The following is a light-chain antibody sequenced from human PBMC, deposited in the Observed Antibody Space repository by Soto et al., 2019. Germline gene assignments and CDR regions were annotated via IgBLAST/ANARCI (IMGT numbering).Light chain of an antibody. CDR1: QTVRNN. V-gene: IGKV3-15*01. Sequence: EFVLTQSPGTLSLSPGERATLSCRASQTVRNNYLAWYQQKPGQAPRLLIYGASTRATGIPARFSGSGSGTEFTLTISSLQSEDLAVYYCQQYDSWPRTFGQGTKVDI. J-gene: IGKJ1*01. CDR3: QQYDSWPRT. CDR2: GAS.